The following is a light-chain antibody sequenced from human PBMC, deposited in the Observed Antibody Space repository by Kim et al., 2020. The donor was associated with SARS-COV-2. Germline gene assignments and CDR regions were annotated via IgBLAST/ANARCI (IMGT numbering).Light chain of an antibody. CDR2: YDS. CDR1: NIGSKS. Sequence: APGKTARITCGGNNIGSKSVHWYQQKPGQAPVLVIYYDSDRPSGIPERFSGSNSGNTATLTISRVEAGDEAVYYCQVWDSSSDHPVFGGGTQLTVL. V-gene: IGLV3-21*04. J-gene: IGLJ2*01. CDR3: QVWDSSSDHPV.